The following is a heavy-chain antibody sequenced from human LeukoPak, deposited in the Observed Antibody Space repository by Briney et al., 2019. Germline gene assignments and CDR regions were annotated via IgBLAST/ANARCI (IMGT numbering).Heavy chain of an antibody. CDR1: GFTFSSYS. D-gene: IGHD6-25*01. J-gene: IGHJ4*02. CDR3: VGGGAGATRDDYFDY. CDR2: ISSTSSHI. V-gene: IGHV3-21*01. Sequence: GGSLRLSCAASGFTFSSYSINWVRQAPGKGLEWVSSISSTSSHIYYADSVKGRFTISRDNARNSLYLQMNSLRADDTAVYYCVGGGAGATRDDYFDYWGQGTLVTVSS.